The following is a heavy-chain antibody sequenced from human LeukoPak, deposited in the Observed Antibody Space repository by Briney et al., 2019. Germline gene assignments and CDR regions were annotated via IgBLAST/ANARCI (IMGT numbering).Heavy chain of an antibody. CDR1: GFTFSNYD. Sequence: GGSLRLSCAASGFTFSNYDLNWVRQAPGKGLEWVSAISGSDGSTWYADSVKGRFTISRDNSKNTVYLQMNSLRAEDTALYYCAKDGVAADYVRRNSYYVDCWGQGTLVTVSS. CDR3: AKDGVAADYVRRNSYYVDC. J-gene: IGHJ4*02. CDR2: ISGSDGST. V-gene: IGHV3-23*01. D-gene: IGHD6-13*01.